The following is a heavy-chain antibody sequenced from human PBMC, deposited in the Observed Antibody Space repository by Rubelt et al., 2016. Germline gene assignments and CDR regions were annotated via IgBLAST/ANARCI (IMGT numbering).Heavy chain of an antibody. V-gene: IGHV1-18*01. CDR2: ISAYNGNT. CDR1: GYTFTTYG. D-gene: IGHD1-26*01. J-gene: IGHJ4*02. Sequence: QVQLVQSGAEVKKPGASVKVSCKASGYTFTTYGINWVRQAPGQGLEWMGWISAYNGNTNHAQKVQGRVTMTTDRSTRTAYMELRSLRSDDTAVYYCAREAYSGRYPLIDYWGQGTLVTVSS. CDR3: AREAYSGRYPLIDY.